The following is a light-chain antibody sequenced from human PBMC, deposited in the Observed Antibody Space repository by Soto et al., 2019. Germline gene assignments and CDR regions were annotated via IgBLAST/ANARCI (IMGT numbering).Light chain of an antibody. Sequence: EIVLTQAPGPLSLSSGERATLSCRAGPSVSSRSLAWYQQKPGQAPRLLISGASSRAADIPDRFSGSGSGTDFTLTINRLEPEDFAVYYCQQYDSSPRTFGQGTKVDIK. CDR3: QQYDSSPRT. CDR2: GAS. J-gene: IGKJ1*01. V-gene: IGKV3-20*01. CDR1: PSVSSRS.